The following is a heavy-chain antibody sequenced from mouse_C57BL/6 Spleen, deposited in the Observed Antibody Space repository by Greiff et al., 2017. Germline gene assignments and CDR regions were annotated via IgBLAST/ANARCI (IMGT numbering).Heavy chain of an antibody. D-gene: IGHD2-1*01. V-gene: IGHV2-6-1*01. Sequence: VKLMESGPGLVAPSQSLSITCTVSGFSLTSYGVHWVRQPPGKGLEWLVVIWSDGSTTYNSALKSRLSISKDNSKSQVFLKMNSLQTDDTAMYYCARHDGNPYYAMDYWGQGTSVTVSS. CDR2: IWSDGST. CDR3: ARHDGNPYYAMDY. CDR1: GFSLTSYG. J-gene: IGHJ4*01.